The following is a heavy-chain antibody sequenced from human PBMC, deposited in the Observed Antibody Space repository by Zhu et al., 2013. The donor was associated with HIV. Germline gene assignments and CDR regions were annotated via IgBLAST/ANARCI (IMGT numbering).Heavy chain of an antibody. D-gene: IGHD2-2*01. CDR3: AKATPFGYCSSTSCSYYFDY. CDR1: GFTFDDYA. CDR2: ISWNSDNI. Sequence: EVQLVESGGGLVQPGRSLRLSCAASGFTFDDYAMHWVRQAPGKGLEWVSRISWNSDNIDYADSVKGRFTISRDNAKNSLYLQMNSLRPEDTALYYCAKATPFGYCSSTSCSYYFDYWGQGTLVTVSS. J-gene: IGHJ4*02. V-gene: IGHV3-9*01.